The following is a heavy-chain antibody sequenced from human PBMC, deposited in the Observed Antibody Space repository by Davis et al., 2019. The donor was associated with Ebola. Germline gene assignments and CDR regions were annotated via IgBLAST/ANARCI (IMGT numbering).Heavy chain of an antibody. V-gene: IGHV3-23*01. J-gene: IGHJ3*01. CDR1: GFAFRNYA. CDR3: AKDTPNSWFDV. CDR2: ISSSGGTT. Sequence: GESLKISCAASGFAFRNYAMSWVRQAPGKGLEWVSAISSSGGTTYYADSVKGRFTISRDNSKNTLYLQMNSLRVEDTAIYYCAKDTPNSWFDVWGQGTMVAVSS. D-gene: IGHD2-15*01.